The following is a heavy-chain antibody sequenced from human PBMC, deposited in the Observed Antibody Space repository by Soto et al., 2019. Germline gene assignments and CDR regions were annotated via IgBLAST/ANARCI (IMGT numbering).Heavy chain of an antibody. CDR3: ASFGRPTNYYYYGMDV. J-gene: IGHJ6*02. CDR1: GYTFTSYA. Sequence: ASVKVSCKASGYTFTSYAMHWVRQAPGQRLEWMGCINAGNGNTKYSQKFQGRVTITRDTSASTAYMELSSLRSEDTAVYYCASFGRPTNYYYYGMDVWGQGTTVTISS. D-gene: IGHD1-1*01. CDR2: INAGNGNT. V-gene: IGHV1-3*01.